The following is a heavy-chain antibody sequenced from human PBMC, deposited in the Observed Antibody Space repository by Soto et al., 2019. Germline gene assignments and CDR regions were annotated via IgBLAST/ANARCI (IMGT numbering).Heavy chain of an antibody. J-gene: IGHJ5*02. CDR1: GGSISSGGYS. V-gene: IGHV4-30-2*01. CDR2: IYHSGGT. CDR3: TRVPDR. D-gene: IGHD2-2*01. Sequence: QLQLQESGSGLVKPSQTLSLTCAVSGGSISSGGYSWSWIRQPPGKGLEWIGYIYHSGGTYYNPSLKRRVAIAGYRLKKQSSPKPSSVTAADKAGYYCTRVPDRWGQGTLVTVSS.